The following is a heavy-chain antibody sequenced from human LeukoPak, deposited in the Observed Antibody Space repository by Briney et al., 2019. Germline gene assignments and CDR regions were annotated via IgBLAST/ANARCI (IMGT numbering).Heavy chain of an antibody. CDR3: ARDPEVGYCSSTSCSLGY. D-gene: IGHD2-2*01. CDR1: GGSISSGSYY. V-gene: IGHV4-61*02. CDR2: IYTSGST. Sequence: SQTLSLTCTVAGGSISSGSYYWSWIRQPAGKGLEWIGRIYTSGSTNYNPSLKSRVTISVDTSKNQFSLKLSSVAAADTAVYYCARDPEVGYCSSTSCSLGYWGQGTLVTVSS. J-gene: IGHJ4*02.